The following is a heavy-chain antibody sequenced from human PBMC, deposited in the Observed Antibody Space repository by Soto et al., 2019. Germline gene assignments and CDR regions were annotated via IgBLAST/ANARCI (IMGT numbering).Heavy chain of an antibody. D-gene: IGHD3-9*01. CDR2: INAGNGNT. CDR1: GYTFTSYA. J-gene: IGHJ5*02. Sequence: GASVKVSCKASGYTFTSYAIHWVRQAPGQRLEWMGRINAGNGNTKYSQKFQGRVTITRDTSASTAYMELSSLRSEDTAVYYCARGVILTGFDPWGQGTLVTVSS. CDR3: ARGVILTGFDP. V-gene: IGHV1-3*01.